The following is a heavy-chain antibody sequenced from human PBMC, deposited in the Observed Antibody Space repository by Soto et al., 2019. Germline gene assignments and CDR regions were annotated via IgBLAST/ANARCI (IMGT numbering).Heavy chain of an antibody. CDR1: GGSISSSNW. J-gene: IGHJ4*02. V-gene: IGHV4-4*02. D-gene: IGHD5-18*01. CDR2: IYHTEST. CDR3: ASKHLWQHYFDY. Sequence: KTSETLSLTCAVSGGSISSSNWWSWVRQPPGMGLEWIGEIYHTESTNYNPSLRSRVTISVDKSNNQFSLNLTSVTAADTAVYYCASKHLWQHYFDYWGQGTLVTVSS.